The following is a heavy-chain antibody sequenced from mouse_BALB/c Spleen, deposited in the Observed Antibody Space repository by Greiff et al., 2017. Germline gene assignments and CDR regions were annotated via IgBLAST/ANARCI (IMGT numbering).Heavy chain of an antibody. CDR2: IYPYNGGT. CDR3: AVETAY. J-gene: IGHJ3*01. V-gene: IGHV1S29*02. Sequence: EVKLVESGPELVKPGASVKISCKASGYTFTDYNMHWVKQSHGKSLEWIGYIYPYNGGTGYNQKFKSKATLTVDNSSSTAYMELRSLTSEDSAVYYCAVETAYWGQGTLVTVSA. CDR1: GYTFTDYN.